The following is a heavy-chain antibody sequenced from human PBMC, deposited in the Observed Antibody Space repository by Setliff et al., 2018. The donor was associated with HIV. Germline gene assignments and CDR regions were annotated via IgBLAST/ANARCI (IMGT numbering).Heavy chain of an antibody. CDR2: IRTQPYGVTT. CDR3: TRTPGAWQNYFDY. V-gene: IGHV3-49*02. CDR1: GFTFRSYW. D-gene: IGHD2-15*01. J-gene: IGHJ4*02. Sequence: GGSLRLSCAASGFTFRSYWMHWVRQAPGKGLVWVGLIRTQPYGVTTEYAASVKGRFTISRDDSLGIAYLQLNSLKSEDTAIYYCTRTPGAWQNYFDYWGQGTPVTVSS.